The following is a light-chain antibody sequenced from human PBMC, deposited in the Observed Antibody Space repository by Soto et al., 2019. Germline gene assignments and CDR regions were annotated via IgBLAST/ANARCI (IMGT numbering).Light chain of an antibody. J-gene: IGKJ5*01. Sequence: EIVMTQSPATLSVSPGEGATLSCRASQGIGDTLAWYQQKPGQTPRLLIYGASSRATGIPDRFSGSGSGTDFTLTISRLEPEDFAVYYCQQYGSSPITFGQGTRLEIK. CDR2: GAS. V-gene: IGKV3-20*01. CDR1: QGIGDT. CDR3: QQYGSSPIT.